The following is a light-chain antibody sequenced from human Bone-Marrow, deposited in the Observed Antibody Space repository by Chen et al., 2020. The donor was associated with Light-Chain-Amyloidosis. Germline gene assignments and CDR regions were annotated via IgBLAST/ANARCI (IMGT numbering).Light chain of an antibody. CDR3: QSYQGSSQGV. Sequence: NFMLTQPHSVSESPGKTVIISCTRCSGSIATNYVQLYQQRPGSSPTTVIYEDDQRPSGVPDRFSGSIDRSSNSASLTISGLKTEDEADYYCQSYQGSSQGVFGGGTKLAVL. CDR2: EDD. J-gene: IGLJ3*02. CDR1: SGSIATNY. V-gene: IGLV6-57*01.